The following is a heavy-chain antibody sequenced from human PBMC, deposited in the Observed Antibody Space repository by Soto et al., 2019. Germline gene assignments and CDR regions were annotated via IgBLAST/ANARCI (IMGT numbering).Heavy chain of an antibody. V-gene: IGHV3-21*01. J-gene: IGHJ4*02. CDR2: ISSSSSYI. D-gene: IGHD3-3*01. CDR3: ARDERITIFGVVYYFDY. CDR1: GFTFSSYS. Sequence: ESGGGLVKPGGSLRLSCAASGFTFSSYSMNWVRQAPGKGLEWVSSISSSSSYIYYADSVKGRFTISRDNAKNSLYLQMNSLRAEDTAVYYCARDERITIFGVVYYFDYWGQGTLVTVSS.